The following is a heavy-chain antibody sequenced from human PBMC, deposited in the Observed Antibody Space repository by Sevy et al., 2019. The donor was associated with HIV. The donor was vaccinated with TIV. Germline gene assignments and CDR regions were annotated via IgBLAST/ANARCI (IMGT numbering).Heavy chain of an antibody. Sequence: KQSQTLSLTCAISGDSVSSNSATWSWIRQSPSRGLEWLGRTYYRSKGYNDYAVSVKSRITINPDTSKNQFSLQLNSVTPEDTAVYYCARIEYSSTWYFDYWGQGTLVTVSS. V-gene: IGHV6-1*01. J-gene: IGHJ4*02. CDR1: GDSVSSNSAT. CDR3: ARIEYSSTWYFDY. CDR2: TYYRSKGYN. D-gene: IGHD6-13*01.